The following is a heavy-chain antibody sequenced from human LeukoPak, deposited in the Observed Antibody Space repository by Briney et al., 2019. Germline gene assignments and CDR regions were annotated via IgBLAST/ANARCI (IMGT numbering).Heavy chain of an antibody. V-gene: IGHV3-48*02. J-gene: IGHJ4*02. D-gene: IGHD1-26*01. Sequence: GGSRRLSWAATGFTFSSYSMNWFRQAPGKGLGGVSHITAGGTAMFYADSVKGRFTISRDNAKNSLYLQMNCLRDEDTAVYYCASSGSYRFDYWGQGTLVTVSS. CDR2: ITAGGTAM. CDR3: ASSGSYRFDY. CDR1: GFTFSSYS.